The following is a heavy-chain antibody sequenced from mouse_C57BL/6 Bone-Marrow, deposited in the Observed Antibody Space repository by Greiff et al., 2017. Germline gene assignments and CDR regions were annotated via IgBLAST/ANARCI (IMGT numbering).Heavy chain of an antibody. CDR3: ARHAYPNYYGAAWFAY. V-gene: IGHV1-62-2*01. J-gene: IGHJ3*01. CDR1: GYTFTEYT. CDR2: FYPGSGSI. D-gene: IGHD1-1*01. Sequence: QVQLQQSGAELVKPGASVKLSCKASGYTFTEYTIHWVKQRSGQGLGWIGWFYPGSGSIKYNEKFKDKATLTADKSSSTVYMELSRLTSEDSAVYFCARHAYPNYYGAAWFAYWGQGTLVTVSA.